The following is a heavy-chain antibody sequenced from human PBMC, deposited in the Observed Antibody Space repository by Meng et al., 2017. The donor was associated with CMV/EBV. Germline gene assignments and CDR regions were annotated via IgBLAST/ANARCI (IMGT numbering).Heavy chain of an antibody. Sequence: QVQLVQSGAEVKKPGSSVKFACKAAGGTCSSDAISWLRQAPGQGLEWMGGIIPIFGTANYAQKFQGRVMITADESTSTAYMELSSLRSEDTAVYYCARVCGGSCFDYWGQGTLVTVSS. CDR1: GGTCSSDA. V-gene: IGHV1-69*12. CDR2: IIPIFGTA. D-gene: IGHD2-15*01. CDR3: ARVCGGSCFDY. J-gene: IGHJ4*02.